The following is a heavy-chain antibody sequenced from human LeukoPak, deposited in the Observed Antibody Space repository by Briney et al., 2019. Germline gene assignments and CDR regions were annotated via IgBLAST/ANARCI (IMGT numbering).Heavy chain of an antibody. J-gene: IGHJ6*02. CDR2: IIPIFGTA. CDR1: GGTFSSYA. CDR3: ARAVSGYLNHYGMDV. D-gene: IGHD3-22*01. V-gene: IGHV1-69*13. Sequence: RASVKVSCKASGGTFSSYAISWVRQAPGQGLEWMGGIIPIFGTANYAQKFQGRVTITADESTSTAYMELSSLRSEDTAVYYCARAVSGYLNHYGMDVWGQGTTATVSS.